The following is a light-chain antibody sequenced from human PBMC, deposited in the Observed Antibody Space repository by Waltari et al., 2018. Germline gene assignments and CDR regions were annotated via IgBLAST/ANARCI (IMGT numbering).Light chain of an antibody. CDR3: QQYNDWPRT. CDR1: QSVSSN. J-gene: IGKJ1*01. Sequence: EIVMTQSPATLPVPPGERATLSCRASQSVSSNLAWYQQKPGQSPRLLIYGASTRATGIAARFSGSGSGTEFTLTISSLQSEDFALYYCQQYNDWPRTFGQGTKVEI. CDR2: GAS. V-gene: IGKV3-15*01.